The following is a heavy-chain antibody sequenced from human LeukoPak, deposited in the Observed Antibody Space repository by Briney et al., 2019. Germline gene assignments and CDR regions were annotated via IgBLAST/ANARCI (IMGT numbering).Heavy chain of an antibody. Sequence: PSETLSLTCTVSGCSISSSSYYWGWIPQPPGKGLEWIGSIYYSGSTYYNPSLKSRVTISVDTSKNQFSLKLSSVTAADTALYYCARDSNGFYYFNYWGQGTLVTVSS. D-gene: IGHD3-22*01. CDR1: GCSISSSSYY. CDR3: ARDSNGFYYFNY. CDR2: IYYSGST. V-gene: IGHV4-39*02. J-gene: IGHJ4*02.